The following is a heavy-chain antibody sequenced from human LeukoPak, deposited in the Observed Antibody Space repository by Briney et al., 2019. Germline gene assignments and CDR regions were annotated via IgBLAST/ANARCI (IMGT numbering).Heavy chain of an antibody. Sequence: GGSLRLSCAASGFTFDHYSMHWVRQAPGKGLEWVSVIYSGGDTYYADSVKGRFTISRDNSKNTLYLQMNSLRAEDTAVYYRARETGTYYFDYWGQGTLVTVSS. D-gene: IGHD1-1*01. CDR3: ARETGTYYFDY. CDR2: IYSGGDT. V-gene: IGHV3-53*01. J-gene: IGHJ4*02. CDR1: GFTFDHYS.